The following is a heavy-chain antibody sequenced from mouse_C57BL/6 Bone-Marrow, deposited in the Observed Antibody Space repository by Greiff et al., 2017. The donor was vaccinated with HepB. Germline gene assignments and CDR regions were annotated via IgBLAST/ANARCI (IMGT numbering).Heavy chain of an antibody. CDR1: GFNIKNTY. D-gene: IGHD1-1*01. CDR2: IDLANGNT. V-gene: IGHV14-3*01. CDR3: AGIYYYGSSYFDY. Sequence: EVQLQQSVAELVRPGASVKLSCTASGFNIKNTYMHWVKQRPEQGLEWIGRIDLANGNTKYDPKFQGKATITADTSSNTAYLQLSSLTSEDTAIYYCAGIYYYGSSYFDYWGQGTTLTVSS. J-gene: IGHJ2*01.